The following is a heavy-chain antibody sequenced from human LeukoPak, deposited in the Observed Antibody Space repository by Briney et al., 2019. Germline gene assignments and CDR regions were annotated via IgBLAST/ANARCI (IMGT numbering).Heavy chain of an antibody. J-gene: IGHJ6*02. V-gene: IGHV4-30-4*01. CDR1: GGSISSGDYY. CDR2: IYYSGST. D-gene: IGHD4-17*01. Sequence: SETLSLTCTVSGGSISSGDYYWSWIRQPPGKGLEWIGYIYYSGSTYYNPSLKSRVTISVDTSKNQFSLKLSSVTAADTAVYYCASDPEYGDYRYGMDVWGQGTTVTVSS. CDR3: ASDPEYGDYRYGMDV.